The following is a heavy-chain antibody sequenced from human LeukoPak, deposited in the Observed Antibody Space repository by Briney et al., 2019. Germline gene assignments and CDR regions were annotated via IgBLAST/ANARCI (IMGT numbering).Heavy chain of an antibody. Sequence: GASVKVSCKASGYTFTSYGISWVRQAPGQGLEWMGWISAYNGNTNYAQKFQGRVTITRDTSASTAYMELSSLRSEDTAVYYCARRDTPRPLTSGYCSGGGCYSRVGAFDIWGQGTMVTVSS. J-gene: IGHJ3*02. V-gene: IGHV1-18*01. D-gene: IGHD2-15*01. CDR1: GYTFTSYG. CDR2: ISAYNGNT. CDR3: ARRDTPRPLTSGYCSGGGCYSRVGAFDI.